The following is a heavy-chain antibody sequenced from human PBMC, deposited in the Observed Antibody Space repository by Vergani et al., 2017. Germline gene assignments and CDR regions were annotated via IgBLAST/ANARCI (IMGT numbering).Heavy chain of an antibody. Sequence: EVQLVESGGGLVKPGGSLRLSCAAPGFTFRSYIMNWVPQAPGKGLEWVSSISSSSSYIYYADSVKGRFTISRDNAKNSLYLQMNSLRAEDTAVYYCARDRGYYDSSGYSYYYYGMDVWGQGTTVTVSS. CDR1: GFTFRSYI. J-gene: IGHJ6*02. V-gene: IGHV3-21*01. CDR3: ARDRGYYDSSGYSYYYYGMDV. CDR2: ISSSSSYI. D-gene: IGHD3-22*01.